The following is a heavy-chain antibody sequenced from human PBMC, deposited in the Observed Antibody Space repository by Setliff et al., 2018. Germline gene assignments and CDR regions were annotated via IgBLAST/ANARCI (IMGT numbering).Heavy chain of an antibody. CDR1: GGTFRSYG. CDR3: AREVVVVKSAINYYYYMDV. CDR2: IIPNFGTT. V-gene: IGHV1-69*05. J-gene: IGHJ6*03. D-gene: IGHD2-2*01. Sequence: SVKVSCKASGGTFRSYGISWVRQAPGQGLEWMGGIIPNFGTTSYAQKFQGRVTITTDESTNTAYMELSSMRSDDTAVFYCAREVVVVKSAINYYYYMDVWGKGTTVTVSS.